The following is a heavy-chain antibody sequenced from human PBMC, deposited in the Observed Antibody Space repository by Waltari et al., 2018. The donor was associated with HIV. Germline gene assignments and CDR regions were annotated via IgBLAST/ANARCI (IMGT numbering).Heavy chain of an antibody. CDR3: ARDRQFAFDY. CDR1: GFTFSSYS. CDR2: ISSSGSAL. Sequence: EVQLVESGGGLVQTGGSLRLSCAASGFTFSSYSVNWVRQAPGKGLEWVSYISSSGSALYYADSVKGRFSISRDNAKNSLYLQLNSLRGEDTAVYYCARDRQFAFDYWGQGTLVTVSS. D-gene: IGHD2-15*01. J-gene: IGHJ4*02. V-gene: IGHV3-48*01.